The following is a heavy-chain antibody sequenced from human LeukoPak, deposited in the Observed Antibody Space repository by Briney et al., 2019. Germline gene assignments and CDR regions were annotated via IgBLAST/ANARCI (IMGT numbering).Heavy chain of an antibody. V-gene: IGHV1-8*03. CDR2: MNPISGNT. Sequence: GASVKVSCKASGYTFSNNDINWVRQATGQGLEWMGWMNPISGNTGFAQKFQGRVTISRSTSISTAYMELSSLRSDDTAVYYCARGRRYSGYDAFGYWGQGTLVTVSS. CDR3: ARGRRYSGYDAFGY. CDR1: GYTFSNND. D-gene: IGHD5-12*01. J-gene: IGHJ4*02.